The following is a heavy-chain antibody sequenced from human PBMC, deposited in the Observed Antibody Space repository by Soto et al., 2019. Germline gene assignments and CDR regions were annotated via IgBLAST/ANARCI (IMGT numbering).Heavy chain of an antibody. Sequence: PSETLSLTCTVSGGSISSYYWSWIRQPPGKGLEWIGYIYYSGSTNYNPPLKSRVTISVDTSKNQFSLKLSSVTAVDTAVYYCAGSPQLQTLGPWSAPWGQGTLVTVSS. CDR1: GGSISSYY. D-gene: IGHD2-2*01. CDR2: IYYSGST. CDR3: AGSPQLQTLGPWSAP. J-gene: IGHJ5*02. V-gene: IGHV4-59*01.